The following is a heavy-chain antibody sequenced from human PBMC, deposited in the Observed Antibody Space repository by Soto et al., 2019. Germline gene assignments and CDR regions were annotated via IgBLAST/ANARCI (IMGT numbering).Heavy chain of an antibody. Sequence: QVQLVQSGAEVKKPGSSVKVSCKASGGTFSSYTISWVRQAPGQGLEWMGRIIPILGIANYAQKFQGRVTITADKSTCTAYMELSSLRSEDTAVYYCARDLGGDRFDYWGQGTLVTVSS. D-gene: IGHD2-21*01. CDR2: IIPILGIA. CDR3: ARDLGGDRFDY. CDR1: GGTFSSYT. J-gene: IGHJ4*02. V-gene: IGHV1-69*08.